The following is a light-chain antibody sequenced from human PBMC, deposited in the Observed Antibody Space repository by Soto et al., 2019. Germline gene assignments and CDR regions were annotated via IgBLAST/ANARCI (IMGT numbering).Light chain of an antibody. CDR3: QQYFDTPWT. Sequence: DIVMTQSPDSLPVSLGERATINCKSSQSVLHSSNNKHCVSWYQQKPGQPPKLLIYWASTRESGVPDRFTGSGXGTDFTLTISSLQAEXXXVXXCQQYFDTPWTFGQGTKVEIK. J-gene: IGKJ1*01. CDR1: QSVLHSSNNKHC. V-gene: IGKV4-1*01. CDR2: WAS.